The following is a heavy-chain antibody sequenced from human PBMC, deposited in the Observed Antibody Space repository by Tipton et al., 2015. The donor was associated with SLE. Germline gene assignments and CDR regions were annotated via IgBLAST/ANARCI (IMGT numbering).Heavy chain of an antibody. J-gene: IGHJ4*02. Sequence: GSLRLSCLASGFTFSSYWMSWVRQTPGKGLEWVANIKQDGSEKYYVDSVKGRFTISRDNAKNSLYLQMNSLRAEDTAVYYCAGGSYSSSWDLGFWGQGTLVTVSS. D-gene: IGHD6-13*01. CDR3: AGGSYSSSWDLGF. CDR1: GFTFSSYW. CDR2: IKQDGSEK. V-gene: IGHV3-7*01.